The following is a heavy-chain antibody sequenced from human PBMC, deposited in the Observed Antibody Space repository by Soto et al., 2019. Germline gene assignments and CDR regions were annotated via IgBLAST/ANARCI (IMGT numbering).Heavy chain of an antibody. CDR2: VYYSGST. CDR3: ARGGRADWLLSFDY. CDR1: GGSISSNY. J-gene: IGHJ4*02. D-gene: IGHD3-9*01. V-gene: IGHV4-59*01. Sequence: SETLSLTCTVSGGSISSNYWSWIRQPPGKGLEWIGYVYYSGSTYYNPSLKSRVTISIDTSKNQFSLKLNSVTAADTAVYYCARGGRADWLLSFDYWGQGTLVTVSS.